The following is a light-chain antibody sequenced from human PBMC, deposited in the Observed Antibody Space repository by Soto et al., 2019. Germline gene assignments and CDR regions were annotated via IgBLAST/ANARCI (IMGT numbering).Light chain of an antibody. CDR1: QSISSY. J-gene: IGKJ2*01. Sequence: IQMTQSPSSLSSSVGDRVTITCRASQSISSYLKWYQQKPGQAPNLLLYSASSLPSGIPSRFSGSGSETDVILTISSPQPEDFSTDYCRQCYSTPYTFGRGTNLEIK. V-gene: IGKV1-39*01. CDR3: RQCYSTPYT. CDR2: SAS.